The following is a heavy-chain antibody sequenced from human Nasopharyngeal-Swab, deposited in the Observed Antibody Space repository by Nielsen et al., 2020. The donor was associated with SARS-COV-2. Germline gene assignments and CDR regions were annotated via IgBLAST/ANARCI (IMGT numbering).Heavy chain of an antibody. CDR1: GGTFSSYA. D-gene: IGHD3-3*01. J-gene: IGHJ3*02. V-gene: IGHV1-69*06. CDR2: IIPIFGTA. CDR3: ARGDTIFGKGSYDAFDI. Sequence: SVKVSCKASGGTFSSYAISWVRQAPGQGLEWMGGIIPIFGTANYAQEFQGRVTITADKSTSTAYMELSSLRSEDTAVYYCARGDTIFGKGSYDAFDIWGQGTMVTVSS.